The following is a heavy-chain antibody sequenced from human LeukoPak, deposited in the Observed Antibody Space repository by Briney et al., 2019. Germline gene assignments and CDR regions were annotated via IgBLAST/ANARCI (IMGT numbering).Heavy chain of an antibody. CDR3: GRFGYVAAVNS. CDR2: IEPAGSAT. D-gene: IGHD2-15*01. V-gene: IGHV3-7*01. CDR1: GFTFSSCW. J-gene: IGHJ4*02. Sequence: GGSLRLSCTASGFTFSSCWMTWVRQAPGKGLEWVANIEPAGSATYYVDSVKGRFTISRDNAKNLLYLQMNSLRAEDSAVYHCGRFGYVAAVNSWGQGALVTVSS.